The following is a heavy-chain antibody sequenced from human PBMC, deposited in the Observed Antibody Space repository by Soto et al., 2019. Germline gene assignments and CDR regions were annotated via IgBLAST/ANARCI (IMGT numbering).Heavy chain of an antibody. D-gene: IGHD1-1*01. CDR2: ISYDGSNT. Sequence: VRLVESGRGVVQPGRSLRLTCVASGFTLSSYGMHWVRQAPGKGLEWVAVISYDGSNTYYADSVKGRFTISRDKSKNTLYLQMNSLRPEDTAVYYCARQLGMGAFDIWGQGTKVTVSS. CDR3: ARQLGMGAFDI. V-gene: IGHV3-30*03. J-gene: IGHJ3*02. CDR1: GFTLSSYG.